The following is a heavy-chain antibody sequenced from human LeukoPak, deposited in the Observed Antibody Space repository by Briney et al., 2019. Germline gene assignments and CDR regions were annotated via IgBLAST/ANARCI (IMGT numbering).Heavy chain of an antibody. J-gene: IGHJ5*02. CDR3: ARRHDYGDYGNWFDP. D-gene: IGHD4-17*01. CDR1: GGSISSGGYY. Sequence: SETLSLTCTVSGGSISSGGYYWSWIRQHPGKGLEWIGYIYYSGSTYYNPSLKSRVTISVDTSKNQFSLKLSSVAAADTAVYYYARRHDYGDYGNWFDPWGQGTLVTVSS. CDR2: IYYSGST. V-gene: IGHV4-31*03.